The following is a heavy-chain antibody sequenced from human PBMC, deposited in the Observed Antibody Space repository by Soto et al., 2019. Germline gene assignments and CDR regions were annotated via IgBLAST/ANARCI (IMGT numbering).Heavy chain of an antibody. CDR3: ARGGVMIFGVVDY. D-gene: IGHD3-3*01. J-gene: IGHJ4*02. Sequence: QVQVVQSGTEVKKPGASVKVSCKASGYTFSDYYMHWIRQAPGQGPEWMGWIHAKSGTTNYAQKFQGRVTLTRDTSISTAYMELSRLTSDDTAVYFCARGGVMIFGVVDYWGQGTQVTVSS. CDR1: GYTFSDYY. V-gene: IGHV1-2*02. CDR2: IHAKSGTT.